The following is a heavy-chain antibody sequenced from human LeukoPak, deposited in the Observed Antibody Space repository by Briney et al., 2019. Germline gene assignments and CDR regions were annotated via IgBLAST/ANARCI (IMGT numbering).Heavy chain of an antibody. J-gene: IGHJ4*02. CDR2: INHSGST. CDR1: GGSFSGYY. Sequence: SETLSLTCAVYGGSFSGYYWSWIRQPPGKGLEWIGEINHSGSTNYNPSLKSRVTISVDTSKNQFSLKLSSVTAADTAVYYCAKDRYYYDSSIGLYYFDYWGQGTLVTVSS. V-gene: IGHV4-34*01. D-gene: IGHD3-22*01. CDR3: AKDRYYYDSSIGLYYFDY.